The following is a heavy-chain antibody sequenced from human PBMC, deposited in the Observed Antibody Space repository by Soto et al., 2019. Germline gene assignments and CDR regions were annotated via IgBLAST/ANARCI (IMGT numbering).Heavy chain of an antibody. CDR3: AKNPGYYYDSTGYHFDY. CDR2: ISYGGGTT. CDR1: QYTFSNYA. Sequence: PGGALRLSCAASQYTFSNYAMSWVRQAPEKGLECVSAISYGGGTTYYADSVKGRFTISRDNSKNTLYLQMNSLRAEDTAVYYCAKNPGYYYDSTGYHFDYWGQGTLVTVSS. D-gene: IGHD3-22*01. V-gene: IGHV3-23*01. J-gene: IGHJ4*02.